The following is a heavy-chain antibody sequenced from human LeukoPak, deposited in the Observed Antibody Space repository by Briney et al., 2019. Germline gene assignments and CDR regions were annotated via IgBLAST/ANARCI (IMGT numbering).Heavy chain of an antibody. CDR3: AKLKSNYDYVWGSRYFDY. J-gene: IGHJ4*02. D-gene: IGHD3-16*01. V-gene: IGHV3-23*01. CDR2: ISGSGGST. Sequence: PGGSLRLSCAASGFIFTDYWMNWVRQAPGKGLEWVSAISGSGGSTYYADSAKGRFTISRDNSKNTLYPQMNSLRAEDTAVYYCAKLKSNYDYVWGSRYFDYWGQGTLVTVSS. CDR1: GFIFTDYW.